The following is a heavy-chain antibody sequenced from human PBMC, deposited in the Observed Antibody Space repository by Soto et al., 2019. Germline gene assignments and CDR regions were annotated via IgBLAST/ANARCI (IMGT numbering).Heavy chain of an antibody. Sequence: LRLSCETSGFIFKMYWMHWVRQVPGQGPQWVARITDDGSTTYYAASVEGRFTISRDNAKNALYLQMTSLRPDDTAVYYCTRGPRPTSIGTGAFWGQGTLVTVSS. CDR2: ITDDGSTT. CDR3: TRGPRPTSIGTGAF. V-gene: IGHV3-74*01. D-gene: IGHD3-10*01. CDR1: GFIFKMYW. J-gene: IGHJ4*02.